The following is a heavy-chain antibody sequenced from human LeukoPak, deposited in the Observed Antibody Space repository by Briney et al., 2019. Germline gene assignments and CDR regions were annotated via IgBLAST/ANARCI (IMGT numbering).Heavy chain of an antibody. Sequence: ASVTVSCTASGYTFNGYYMHWVRQAPGQGLEWMGWINPNSGGTNYAQKFQGRVTMTRATSISTAYMELGRLRSDDTAVYYCARVMEPYYYMDVWGKGTTVTVSS. CDR3: ARVMEPYYYMDV. J-gene: IGHJ6*03. CDR2: INPNSGGT. D-gene: IGHD1-26*01. V-gene: IGHV1-2*02. CDR1: GYTFNGYY.